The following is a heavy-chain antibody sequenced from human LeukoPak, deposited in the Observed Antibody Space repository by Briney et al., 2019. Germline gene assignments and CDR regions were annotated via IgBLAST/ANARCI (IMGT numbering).Heavy chain of an antibody. D-gene: IGHD3-3*01. V-gene: IGHV4-4*07. CDR1: GGSISTYH. Sequence: PSETLSLTCTISGGSISTYHWSWIRQPAGKGLEWIGRIYTSGSTNYNPSLKSRVTISVDTSKNQFSLKLSSVTAADTAVYYCARAPRYDFWSGYYIWFDPWGQGTLVTVSS. CDR2: IYTSGST. J-gene: IGHJ5*02. CDR3: ARAPRYDFWSGYYIWFDP.